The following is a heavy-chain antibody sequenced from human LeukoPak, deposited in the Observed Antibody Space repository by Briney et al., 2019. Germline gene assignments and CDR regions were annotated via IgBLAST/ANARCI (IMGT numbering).Heavy chain of an antibody. CDR1: GFTSSSYG. Sequence: GGSLRLSCAASGFTSSSYGMHWVRQAPGKGLEWVAVISYDGSIKYYADSVKGRFTISRDNSKNTLYLQMNSLRAEDTAVYYCAWNYDFWSGFGYWGQGTLVTVSS. J-gene: IGHJ4*02. CDR3: AWNYDFWSGFGY. V-gene: IGHV3-30*03. D-gene: IGHD3-3*01. CDR2: ISYDGSIK.